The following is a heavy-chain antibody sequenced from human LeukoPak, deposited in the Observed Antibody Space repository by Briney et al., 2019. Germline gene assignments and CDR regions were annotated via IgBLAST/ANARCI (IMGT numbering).Heavy chain of an antibody. CDR2: IYYSGST. CDR1: GGSFSGYY. CDR3: TRIDGSGYYQDYFDY. D-gene: IGHD3-22*01. Sequence: SETLSLTCAVYGGSFSGYYWSWVRQPPGKGLEWIASIYYSGSTYYNPSLKSRVTISVDTSKNQFSLKLSSVTAADTAVYYCTRIDGSGYYQDYFDYWGQGTLVTVSS. J-gene: IGHJ4*02. V-gene: IGHV4-34*01.